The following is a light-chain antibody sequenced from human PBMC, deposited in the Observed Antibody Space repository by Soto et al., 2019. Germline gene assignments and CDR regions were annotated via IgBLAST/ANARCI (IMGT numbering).Light chain of an antibody. V-gene: IGKV3-20*01. CDR3: QQYISWT. CDR1: QTISSNN. J-gene: IGKJ1*01. CDR2: GTS. Sequence: EIVLTQSPGTLSVSPGERATLSCRANQTISSNNLAWYQQKPGQAPSLLIYGTSSRATGIPDRFSGSGSGTDFTLTISRLEPEDSAIYYCQQYISWTFGQGTKVEI.